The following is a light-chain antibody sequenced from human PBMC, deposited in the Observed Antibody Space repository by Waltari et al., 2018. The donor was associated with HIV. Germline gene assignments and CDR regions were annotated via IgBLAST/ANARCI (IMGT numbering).Light chain of an antibody. V-gene: IGLV2-8*01. CDR1: SSDVGGYNY. Sequence: QSSLPQPPSASGSPGQSVTLSCTGTSSDVGGYNYVSWHQQHPAKAPKLMIDDGIKRPSGVPYRFSGSKSANTASLTVSGLQPEDEADYYCSSHAGSKVVFGGGTRLTVL. CDR2: DGI. CDR3: SSHAGSKVV. J-gene: IGLJ2*01.